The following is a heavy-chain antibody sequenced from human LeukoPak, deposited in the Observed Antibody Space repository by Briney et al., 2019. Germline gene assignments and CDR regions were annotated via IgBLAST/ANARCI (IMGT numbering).Heavy chain of an antibody. V-gene: IGHV1-2*02. CDR3: PRGFARITIFGVVITWFDA. CDR1: GYTFTGYY. D-gene: IGHD3-3*01. CDR2: INPNSGGT. J-gene: IGHJ5*02. Sequence: ASVKVSCKASGYTFTGYYMHWVRQARGQGLEWMGWINPNSGGTNYAQKFHGRVTMTRDTSLRTAYMALSRLSSDDRDVYYCPRGFARITIFGVVITWFDAWGQRTLVTVAS.